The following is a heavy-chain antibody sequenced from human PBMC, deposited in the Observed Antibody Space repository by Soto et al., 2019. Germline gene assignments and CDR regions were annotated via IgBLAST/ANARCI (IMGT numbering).Heavy chain of an antibody. CDR2: INPSGGST. CDR1: GYTFTSYY. V-gene: IGHV1-46*01. CDR3: ARVLEPGYSSGWYYSDY. J-gene: IGHJ4*02. Sequence: EASVKVSCKASGYTFTSYYMHWVRQAPGQGLEWMGIINPSGGSTSYAQKFQGRVTMTRDTSTSTVYMELSSLRSEDTAVYYCARVLEPGYSSGWYYSDYWGQGTLVTVSS. D-gene: IGHD6-19*01.